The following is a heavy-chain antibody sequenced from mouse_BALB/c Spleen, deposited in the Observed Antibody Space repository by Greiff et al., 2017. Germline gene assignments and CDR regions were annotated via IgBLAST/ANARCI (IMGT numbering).Heavy chain of an antibody. V-gene: IGHV5-15*02. CDR3: ARILTGTGAMDY. CDR1: GFTFSDYG. J-gene: IGHJ4*01. CDR2: ISNLAYSI. Sequence: EVKLMESGGGLVQPGGSRKLSCAASGFTFSDYGMAWVRQAPRKGPEWVAFISNLAYSIYYADTVTGRFTISRENAKNTLYLEMSSLRSEDTAMYYCARILTGTGAMDYWGQGTSVTVSS. D-gene: IGHD4-1*01.